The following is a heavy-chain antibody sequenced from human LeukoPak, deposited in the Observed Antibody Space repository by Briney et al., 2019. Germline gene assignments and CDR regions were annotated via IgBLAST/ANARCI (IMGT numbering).Heavy chain of an antibody. J-gene: IGHJ4*02. Sequence: GASVKVSCKASGYTFTRYHIHWLRQAPGQGLEWMGVINPSGGPTTYAQKFQGRVTLTRDTSTTTVYMEVNSLRSDDTAVYYCAREAILGVVREYYFDHWGQGTLVTVS. D-gene: IGHD3-3*01. CDR1: GYTFTRYH. CDR3: AREAILGVVREYYFDH. V-gene: IGHV1-46*01. CDR2: INPSGGPT.